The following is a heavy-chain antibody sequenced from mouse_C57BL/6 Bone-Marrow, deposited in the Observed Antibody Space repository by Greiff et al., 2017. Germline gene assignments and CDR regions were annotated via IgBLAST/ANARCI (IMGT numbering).Heavy chain of an antibody. D-gene: IGHD2-5*01. J-gene: IGHJ2*01. CDR2: ISGGGGNT. V-gene: IGHV5-9*01. CDR3: ARLSNHYFDY. CDR1: GFTFSSYT. Sequence: EVKLMESGGGLVKPGGSLKLSCAASGFTFSSYTMSWVRQTPEKRLEWVATISGGGGNTYYPDSVKGRFTISRDNAKNTLYLQMSSMRSEDAALYYCARLSNHYFDYWGQGTTLTVSS.